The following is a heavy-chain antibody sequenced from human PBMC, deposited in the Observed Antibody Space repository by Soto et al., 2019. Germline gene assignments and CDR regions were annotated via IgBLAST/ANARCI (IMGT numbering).Heavy chain of an antibody. D-gene: IGHD6-13*01. CDR3: ARAYSSSWRDLYYFDY. CDR2: ISYDGSNK. J-gene: IGHJ4*02. Sequence: QVPLVESGGGVVQPGRSLRLSCAASGFTFSSYAMHWVRQAPGKGLEWVAVISYDGSNKYYADSVKGRFTISRDNSKDTRYLQMNSLRAEDTALYYCARAYSSSWRDLYYFDYWGQGTLVTVSS. V-gene: IGHV3-30-3*01. CDR1: GFTFSSYA.